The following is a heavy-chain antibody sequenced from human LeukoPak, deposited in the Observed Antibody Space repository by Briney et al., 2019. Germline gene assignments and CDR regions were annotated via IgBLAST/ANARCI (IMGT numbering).Heavy chain of an antibody. D-gene: IGHD4-17*01. CDR1: GYTFTSYA. J-gene: IGHJ6*02. CDR2: INAGNGNT. Sequence: GASVKVSCKASGYTFTSYAMHWVRQAPGQRLEWMGWINAGNGNTKYSQKFQGRVTITRDTSASTAYMELRSLRSDDTAVYYCARKGVGYGDYYYGMDVWGQGTTVTVSS. V-gene: IGHV1-3*01. CDR3: ARKGVGYGDYYYGMDV.